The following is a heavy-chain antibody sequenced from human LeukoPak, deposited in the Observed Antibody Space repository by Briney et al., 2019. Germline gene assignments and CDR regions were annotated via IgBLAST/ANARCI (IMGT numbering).Heavy chain of an antibody. J-gene: IGHJ4*02. V-gene: IGHV3-30*18. CDR3: AKGRGIVGYFDY. Sequence: GRSLRLSCAASGFTFSSYGMHWVRQAPGKGLEWVAVIWYGGSNKYYADSVKGRFTISRDNSKNTLYLQMNSLRAEDTAVYYCAKGRGIVGYFDYWGQGTLVTVSS. D-gene: IGHD3-16*01. CDR2: IWYGGSNK. CDR1: GFTFSSYG.